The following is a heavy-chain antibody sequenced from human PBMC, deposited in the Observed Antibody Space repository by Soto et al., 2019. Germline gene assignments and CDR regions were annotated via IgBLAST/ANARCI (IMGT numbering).Heavy chain of an antibody. D-gene: IGHD2-15*01. CDR3: ARDGYCSGGSCYSVPVFDY. CDR2: ISSGGNTI. V-gene: IGHV3-11*01. CDR1: GFTFSDYY. J-gene: IGHJ4*02. Sequence: GGSLRLSCAASGFTFSDYYMNWIRQAPGKGLEWLSYISSGGNTIYYAVSVKGRFTMSRDNAKNSLYLQMNSLRAEDTAVYYCARDGYCSGGSCYSVPVFDYWGQGTLVTVSS.